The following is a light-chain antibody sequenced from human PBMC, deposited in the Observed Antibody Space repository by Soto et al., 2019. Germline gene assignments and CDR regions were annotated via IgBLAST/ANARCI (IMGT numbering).Light chain of an antibody. CDR3: QQYNSYSRT. Sequence: DIFMTQSPATLSVAPGERVTFSCGASQGVSRKLAWYQHKPGQAPRLLISGASTGATGVPTRLSGSRYGAEFTLTINSMQSEDFETYYCQQYNSYSRTFGHGTKVDIK. CDR2: GAS. J-gene: IGKJ1*01. V-gene: IGKV3-15*01. CDR1: QGVSRK.